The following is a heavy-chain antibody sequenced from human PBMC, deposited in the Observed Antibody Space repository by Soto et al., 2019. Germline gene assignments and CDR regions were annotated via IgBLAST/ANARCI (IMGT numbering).Heavy chain of an antibody. D-gene: IGHD3-22*01. V-gene: IGHV5-10-1*01. Sequence: GESLKISCKGSGYSFTSYWITWGLQMPWKGLEWMGRIGPSDSYTNYSPSFQGHVTISVDKSISTAYLQWSSLKASDTAMYYCARPYYYDSSGRDYYYYGMDVWGQGTTVTVSS. CDR2: IGPSDSYT. J-gene: IGHJ6*02. CDR1: GYSFTSYW. CDR3: ARPYYYDSSGRDYYYYGMDV.